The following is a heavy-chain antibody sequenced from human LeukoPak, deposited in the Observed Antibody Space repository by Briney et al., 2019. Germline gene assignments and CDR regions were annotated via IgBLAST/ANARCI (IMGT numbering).Heavy chain of an antibody. D-gene: IGHD3-22*01. CDR1: GFTFDDYG. CDR2: ISWNSGSI. CDR3: ARQEARNYYYEGLDY. V-gene: IGHV3-9*01. J-gene: IGHJ4*02. Sequence: PGGSLRLSCAASGFTFDDYGMHWVRQAPGKGLEWVSGISWNSGSIGYADSVKGRFTIDRDNSKKTVYLQMNSLRPDDTAIYFCARQEARNYYYEGLDYWGQGNLVTVSS.